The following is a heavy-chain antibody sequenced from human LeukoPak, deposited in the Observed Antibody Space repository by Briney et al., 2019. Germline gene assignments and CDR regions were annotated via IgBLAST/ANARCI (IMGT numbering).Heavy chain of an antibody. CDR3: ARHRGYDRSGYYYVDAFDI. Sequence: PSETLSLTCTVSGGFISSYYWSWIRQPPGKGLEWIGYIYTSGSTNYNPSLKSRVTMSVDTSKNQFSLRLSSVTAADTAVYYCARHRGYDRSGYYYVDAFDIWGQGTMVTVSS. D-gene: IGHD3-22*01. J-gene: IGHJ3*02. CDR1: GGFISSYY. CDR2: IYTSGST. V-gene: IGHV4-4*09.